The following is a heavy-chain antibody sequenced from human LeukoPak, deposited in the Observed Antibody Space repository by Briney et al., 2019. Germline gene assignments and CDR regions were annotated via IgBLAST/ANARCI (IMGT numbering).Heavy chain of an antibody. Sequence: GGSLRLSCAASGFTFSNYAMSWVRQAPGKGLEWVSSISSSGGSTFYADSVKGRFSISRDNSKNTLYLQMNSLRPEDTGVYYCAKDHYDSSGYYFGVDNWGQGTLVTVSS. V-gene: IGHV3-23*01. CDR1: GFTFSNYA. J-gene: IGHJ4*02. CDR3: AKDHYDSSGYYFGVDN. CDR2: ISSSGGST. D-gene: IGHD3-22*01.